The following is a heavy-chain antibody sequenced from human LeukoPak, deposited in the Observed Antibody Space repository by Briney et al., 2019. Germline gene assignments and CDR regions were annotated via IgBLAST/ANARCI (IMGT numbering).Heavy chain of an antibody. V-gene: IGHV3-48*02. CDR2: ITSKNNGM. D-gene: IGHD3-10*01. CDR3: ARDFGI. CDR1: GLTFSNAW. J-gene: IGHJ3*02. Sequence: GGSLRLSCAASGLTFSNAWMNWVRQAPGKGLEWVSYITSKNNGMYYADSVKGRFTISRDNAKNSLDLQMNSLRDEDTAVYYCARDFGIWGQGTMVTVSS.